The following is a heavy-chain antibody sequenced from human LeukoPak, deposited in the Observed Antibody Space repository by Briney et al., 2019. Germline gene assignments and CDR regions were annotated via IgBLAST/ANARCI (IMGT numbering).Heavy chain of an antibody. CDR1: GFTFSNYA. CDR2: INDSGGST. Sequence: GGSLRLSCAASGFTFSNYAMSWVRQAPGKGLEWVSAINDSGGSTYYADSVKGRFTISRDNSKNTLYLQMNSLGAEDTAVYYCAKPAISSRGWYYDYWGQGTLVTVSS. V-gene: IGHV3-23*01. J-gene: IGHJ4*02. CDR3: AKPAISSRGWYYDY. D-gene: IGHD6-19*01.